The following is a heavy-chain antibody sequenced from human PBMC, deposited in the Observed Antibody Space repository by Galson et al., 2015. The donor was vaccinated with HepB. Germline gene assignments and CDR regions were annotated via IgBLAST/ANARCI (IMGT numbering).Heavy chain of an antibody. Sequence: SVKVSCKASGYAFSTYYIHWVRQAPGQGLEWMGIINPGGGNTNYAQKFQGRVTMTRDTSTSTVYMEVSSLRSEDTAVYYCVRDANWGPQDYFDYWGQGTRVTVSS. CDR3: VRDANWGPQDYFDY. CDR1: GYAFSTYY. J-gene: IGHJ4*02. V-gene: IGHV1-46*01. D-gene: IGHD7-27*01. CDR2: INPGGGNT.